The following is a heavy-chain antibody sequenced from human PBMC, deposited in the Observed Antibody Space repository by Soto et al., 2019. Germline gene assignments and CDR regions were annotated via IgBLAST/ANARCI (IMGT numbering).Heavy chain of an antibody. CDR2: ISAYNGNT. D-gene: IGHD3-22*01. V-gene: IGHV1-18*01. CDR3: ARDIRGNDYYDSSGYPDAFHI. J-gene: IGHJ3*02. CDR1: GYTFTSYG. Sequence: ASVKVSCKASGYTFTSYGISWVRQAPGQGLEWMGWISAYNGNTNYAQKLQGRVTMTTDTSTSTAYMELRSLRSDDTAVYYCARDIRGNDYYDSSGYPDAFHIWGQGSMVNVS.